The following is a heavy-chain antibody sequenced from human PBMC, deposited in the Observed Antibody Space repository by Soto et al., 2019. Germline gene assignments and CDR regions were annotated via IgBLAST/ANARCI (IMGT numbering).Heavy chain of an antibody. V-gene: IGHV1-69*01. CDR1: GGTFSSYA. J-gene: IGHJ4*02. D-gene: IGHD5-12*01. CDR3: AREGGGGVDIVATMALDY. Sequence: QVQLVQSGAEVKKPGSSVKVSCKASGGTFSSYAISWVRQAPGQGLEWMGGIIPIFGTANYAQKFQGRVTITADESTSTGYMELSSLRSEDTAVYYCAREGGGGVDIVATMALDYWGQGTLVTVSS. CDR2: IIPIFGTA.